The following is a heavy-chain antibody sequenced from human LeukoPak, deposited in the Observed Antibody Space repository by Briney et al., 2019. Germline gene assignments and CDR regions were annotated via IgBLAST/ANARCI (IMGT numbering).Heavy chain of an antibody. D-gene: IGHD2-15*01. Sequence: PGGSLRLSCAASGFAFSTYTMQWVRQAPGKGLEFVSLITGTGTTTVYADSVKGRFTISRDNSKSTLYLQMGSLRAEDMAVYYCSRERAGYYSDYWGQGTLVTVSS. CDR1: GFAFSTYT. J-gene: IGHJ4*02. V-gene: IGHV3-64*02. CDR3: SRERAGYYSDY. CDR2: ITGTGTTT.